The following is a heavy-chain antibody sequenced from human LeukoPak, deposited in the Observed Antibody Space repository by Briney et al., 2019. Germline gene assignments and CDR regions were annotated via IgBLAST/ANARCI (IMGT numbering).Heavy chain of an antibody. D-gene: IGHD3-10*01. Sequence: GGSLRLSCAASGFTFSNYGMHWVRQAPGKGLEWVAVISYDGSDKYFADSMKGRFTISRDNSKNTLYLQMNSLRAEDTAVYYCAGERGSGSYYKTPTDYWDQGTLVTVSS. J-gene: IGHJ4*02. CDR1: GFTFSNYG. V-gene: IGHV3-30*03. CDR3: AGERGSGSYYKTPTDY. CDR2: ISYDGSDK.